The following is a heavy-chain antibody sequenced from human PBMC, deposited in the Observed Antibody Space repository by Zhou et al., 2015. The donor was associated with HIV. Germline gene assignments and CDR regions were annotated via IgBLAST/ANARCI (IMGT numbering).Heavy chain of an antibody. CDR2: IIPIFGTA. D-gene: IGHD2-2*02. CDR1: GGTFSSYA. Sequence: QVQLVQSGAEVKKPGSSVKVSCKASGGTFSSYAISWVRQAPGQGLEWMGGIIPIFGTANYAQKFQGRVTITADESTSTAYMELSSLRSEDTAVYYCASSVVVPAAIQGVYYYYGMDVWGQGTTVTVSS. CDR3: ASSVVVPAAIQGVYYYYGMDV. V-gene: IGHV1-69*12. J-gene: IGHJ6*02.